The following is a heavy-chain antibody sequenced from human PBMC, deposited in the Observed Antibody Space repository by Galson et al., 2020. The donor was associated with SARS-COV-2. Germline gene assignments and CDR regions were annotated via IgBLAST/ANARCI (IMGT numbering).Heavy chain of an antibody. Sequence: GESLKISCKGSGYSFTSYWIGWVRQMPGKGLEWMGIIYPGDSDTRYSPSFQGQVTISADKSISTAYLQWSSLKASDTAMYYCARLTGYSSSWSPGDPYLDYWGQGTLVTVSS. J-gene: IGHJ4*02. D-gene: IGHD6-13*01. CDR3: ARLTGYSSSWSPGDPYLDY. CDR1: GYSFTSYW. V-gene: IGHV5-51*01. CDR2: IYPGDSDT.